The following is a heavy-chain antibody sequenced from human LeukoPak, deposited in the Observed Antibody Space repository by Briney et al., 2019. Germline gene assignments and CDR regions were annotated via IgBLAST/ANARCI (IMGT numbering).Heavy chain of an antibody. V-gene: IGHV3-7*03. CDR1: GFTFSSYW. J-gene: IGHJ4*02. D-gene: IGHD2-15*01. Sequence: GGSLRLSCAASGFTFSSYWMSWVRQAPGKGLEWVANIKQDGSEKYYVDSVKGRFTISRDNAKNSLYLQMNSLRAEDTAVYYCARDRPRYCSGITCPLDYWGQGTLVTVSS. CDR3: ARDRPRYCSGITCPLDY. CDR2: IKQDGSEK.